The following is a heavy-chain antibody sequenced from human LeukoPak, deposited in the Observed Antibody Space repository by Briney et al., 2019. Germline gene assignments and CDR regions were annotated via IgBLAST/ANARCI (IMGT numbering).Heavy chain of an antibody. Sequence: GRSLRLSCRPSGFTFVDYGLSWVRQAPGKGLEWVGLIKSRAYGGTSEYAASVKGRFTISRDDSKNIAYLQMNSLKTEDTAVYYCTRDEVFWSGSIFDYWGQGTLVTVSS. CDR1: GFTFVDYG. CDR2: IKSRAYGGTS. CDR3: TRDEVFWSGSIFDY. V-gene: IGHV3-49*04. D-gene: IGHD3-3*01. J-gene: IGHJ4*02.